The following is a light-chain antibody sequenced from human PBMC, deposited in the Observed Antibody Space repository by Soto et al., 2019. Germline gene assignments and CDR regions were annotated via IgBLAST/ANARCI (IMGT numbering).Light chain of an antibody. CDR3: SSYTSSTTNV. J-gene: IGLJ1*01. V-gene: IGLV2-14*01. Sequence: QSALTQPASVSGSPGQSITISCTGTSSDIGGYNFVSWYQQHPGKVPKLMIFEVNKRPSGVSNRFSGSKSGNTASLTISGLQAEDEADYYCSSYTSSTTNVFGTGTKLTVL. CDR2: EVN. CDR1: SSDIGGYNF.